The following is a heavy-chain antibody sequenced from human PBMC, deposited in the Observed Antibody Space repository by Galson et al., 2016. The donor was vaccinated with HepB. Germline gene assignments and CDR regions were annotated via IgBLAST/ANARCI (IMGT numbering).Heavy chain of an antibody. CDR1: GFTFSSYW. Sequence: SLRLSCAASGFTFSSYWMTWVRQAPGKGLEWVANIKQDGIEKYHVDSVKGRFTISRDNAKNSLYLQMNSLRGEDSAVYYCARGSNSDWSGGVDYWGQGTQVTVSS. V-gene: IGHV3-7*01. CDR2: IKQDGIEK. J-gene: IGHJ4*02. D-gene: IGHD6-19*01. CDR3: ARGSNSDWSGGVDY.